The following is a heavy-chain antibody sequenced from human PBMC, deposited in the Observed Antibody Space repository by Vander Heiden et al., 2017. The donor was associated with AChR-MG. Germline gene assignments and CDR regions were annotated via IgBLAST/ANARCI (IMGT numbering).Heavy chain of an antibody. CDR1: GFPFRSYG. CDR2: ISYDGSNK. D-gene: IGHD3-9*01. V-gene: IGHV3-30*18. J-gene: IGHJ4*02. CDR3: AKESLDCDWLGIIDY. Sequence: QVQLVESGGGVVQPGRSLRRFCAASGFPFRSYGMHGFRQAPGKGLEWVAVISYDGSNKYYADSVKGRFTISRDNSKNTLYLQMNSLRAEDTAVYYCAKESLDCDWLGIIDYWGQGTLVTVSS.